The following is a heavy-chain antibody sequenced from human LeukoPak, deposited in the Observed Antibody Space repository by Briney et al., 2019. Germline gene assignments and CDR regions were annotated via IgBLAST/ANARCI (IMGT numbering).Heavy chain of an antibody. D-gene: IGHD2-15*01. CDR1: GFSLSTSGVG. Sequence: GPTLLKPTQTLTLTCTFSGFSLSTSGVGVGWIRQPPGKALEWLALVYWNGDKRYSPSLKSRLTITKDTSKNQVVLTMTNMDPVDTATYYCAHSRPNTYCSGGSCYSRDFDYWGQGTLVTVSS. CDR2: VYWNGDK. V-gene: IGHV2-5*01. J-gene: IGHJ4*02. CDR3: AHSRPNTYCSGGSCYSRDFDY.